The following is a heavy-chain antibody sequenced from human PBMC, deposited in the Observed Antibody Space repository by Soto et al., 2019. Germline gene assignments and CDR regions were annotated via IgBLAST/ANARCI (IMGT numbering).Heavy chain of an antibody. CDR3: AKDQEGSGSHWLGYNYYGMDV. CDR2: ISSVGTTT. CDR1: GFAIIDYY. V-gene: IGHV3-11*01. J-gene: IGHJ6*02. Sequence: WGSLRLSCEASGFAIIDYYISFSRHSPFKWLEWVSYISSVGTTTYYADSVKGRFSISMDNAKNSLYLQMNSLRAEDTAVYFCAKDQEGSGSHWLGYNYYGMDVWGQGTTVTVSS. D-gene: IGHD3-10*01.